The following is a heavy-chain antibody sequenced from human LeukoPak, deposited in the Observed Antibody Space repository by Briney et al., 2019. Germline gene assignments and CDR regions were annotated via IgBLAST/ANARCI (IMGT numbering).Heavy chain of an antibody. CDR3: ATGGRYSSGWIDY. J-gene: IGHJ4*02. Sequence: ASVKVSCKASGYTFTGYYMHWVRQAPGQGLEWMGRISPNSGGTNYAQKFQGRVTMTRDTSISTAYMELSRLRSDDTAVYYCATGGRYSSGWIDYWGQGTLVTVSS. V-gene: IGHV1-2*06. D-gene: IGHD6-19*01. CDR1: GYTFTGYY. CDR2: ISPNSGGT.